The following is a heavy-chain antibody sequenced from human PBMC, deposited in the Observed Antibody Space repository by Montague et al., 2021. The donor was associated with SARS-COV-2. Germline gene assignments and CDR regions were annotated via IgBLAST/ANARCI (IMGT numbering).Heavy chain of an antibody. D-gene: IGHD2/OR15-2a*01. V-gene: IGHV4-39*01. J-gene: IGHJ4*02. CDR3: VIRTCYHHNGMGF. CDR2: IYNSGST. Sequence: SQTLSLTCTVSGDSISNSNYSWGWIRQPPGKELEWIGSIYNSGSTFYNPSLKSRLTISVDTSKNQFSLKLSSVTAADTAMYYWVIRTCYHHNGMGFWGQGTLVTVSS. CDR1: GDSISNSNYS.